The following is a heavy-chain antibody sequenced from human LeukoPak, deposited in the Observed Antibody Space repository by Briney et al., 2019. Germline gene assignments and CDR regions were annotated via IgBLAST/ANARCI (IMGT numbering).Heavy chain of an antibody. CDR2: IHYGGST. V-gene: IGHV4-39*07. Sequence: SETLSLTCTVSGGSISIASYYWGWIRQPPGKGLEWIGSIHYGGSTYYSPSLNSRVTISVDTSRNQFSLNLGSMTAADTAMYYCARDMDSSGSPPFDIWGQGTMVTVSS. CDR1: GGSISIASYY. J-gene: IGHJ3*02. D-gene: IGHD3-22*01. CDR3: ARDMDSSGSPPFDI.